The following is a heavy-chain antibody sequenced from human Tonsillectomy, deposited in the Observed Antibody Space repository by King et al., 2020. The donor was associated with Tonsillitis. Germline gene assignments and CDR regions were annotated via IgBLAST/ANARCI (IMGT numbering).Heavy chain of an antibody. Sequence: VQLVESGGGVVQPGRSLRLSSAASGFTFSSYTMHWVRQAPGKGLEWVAVISYDGGEKYYADSVKGRFTISRDNSKNTLYLQMNSLRAEDTAVYYCARDPYGTNSVWYFDVWGRGTLVTVSS. CDR3: ARDPYGTNSVWYFDV. CDR1: GFTFSSYT. J-gene: IGHJ2*01. V-gene: IGHV3-30*04. CDR2: ISYDGGEK. D-gene: IGHD4-23*01.